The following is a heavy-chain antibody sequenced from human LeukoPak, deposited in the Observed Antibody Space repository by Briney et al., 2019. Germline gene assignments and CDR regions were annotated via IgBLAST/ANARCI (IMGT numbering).Heavy chain of an antibody. CDR2: IKSKTDGGTT. V-gene: IGHV3-15*01. CDR3: TVNYDSSGYQN. J-gene: IGHJ4*02. Sequence: GGSLRLSCAASGFTFSSYGMHWVRQAPGKGLEWVGRIKSKTDGGTTDYAAPVKGRFTISRDDSKNTLYLQMNSLKTEDTAVYYCTVNYDSSGYQNWGQGTLVTVSS. D-gene: IGHD3-22*01. CDR1: GFTFSSYG.